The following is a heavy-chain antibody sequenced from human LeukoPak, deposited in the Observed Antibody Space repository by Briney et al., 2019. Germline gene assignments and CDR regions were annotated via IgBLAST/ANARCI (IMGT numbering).Heavy chain of an antibody. CDR3: ARDFRTNYYYYMDV. Sequence: PGGSLRLSCAASGFTFSSYGMHWVRQAPGKGLEWVAVISYDGSNENYADSVKGRLTISRDNTKNTLYVQMNSLRAEDTALYYCARDFRTNYYYYMDVWGKGTTVTVSS. CDR1: GFTFSSYG. V-gene: IGHV3-30*03. J-gene: IGHJ6*03. D-gene: IGHD1-14*01. CDR2: ISYDGSNE.